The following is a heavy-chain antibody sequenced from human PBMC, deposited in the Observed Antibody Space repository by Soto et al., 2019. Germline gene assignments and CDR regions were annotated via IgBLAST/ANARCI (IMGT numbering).Heavy chain of an antibody. CDR1: GFTFSSYG. J-gene: IGHJ3*02. Sequence: QVQLVESGGGVVQPGRSLRLSCAASGFTFSSYGMHWVRQAPGKGLEWVALIWFDGSDKYYADSVKGRFTLSRDNSKNTLYLQMNSLRADDTAVYYCARLYCSSTSCYSVGAFDIWGQGTMVTVSS. CDR3: ARLYCSSTSCYSVGAFDI. V-gene: IGHV3-33*01. CDR2: IWFDGSDK. D-gene: IGHD2-2*01.